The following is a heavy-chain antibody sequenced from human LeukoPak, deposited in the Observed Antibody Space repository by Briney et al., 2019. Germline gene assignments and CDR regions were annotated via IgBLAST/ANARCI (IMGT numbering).Heavy chain of an antibody. CDR2: IYYSGST. D-gene: IGHD6-13*01. CDR1: GGSISRSSYY. V-gene: IGHV4-39*07. CDR3: ARDQGGTIAAAGNNFDY. J-gene: IGHJ4*02. Sequence: SETLSLTCTVSGGSISRSSYYWGWIRQPPGKGLEWIGSIYYSGSTYYNPSLKSRVTISVDTSKNQFSLKLSSVTAADTAVYYCARDQGGTIAAAGNNFDYWGQGTLVTVSS.